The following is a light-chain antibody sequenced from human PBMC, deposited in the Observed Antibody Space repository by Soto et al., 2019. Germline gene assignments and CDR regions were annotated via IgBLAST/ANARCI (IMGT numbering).Light chain of an antibody. CDR1: QSVRSN. Sequence: TQSPCTLSLSPGERATLSCRASQSVRSNLAWYHQRPGQAPRLLIYAASARATGIPARFSGSGSGTEFTLTISGLQSEDFGLYYCQQYNNWQTFGQGTKVDIK. CDR3: QQYNNWQT. CDR2: AAS. J-gene: IGKJ1*01. V-gene: IGKV3-15*01.